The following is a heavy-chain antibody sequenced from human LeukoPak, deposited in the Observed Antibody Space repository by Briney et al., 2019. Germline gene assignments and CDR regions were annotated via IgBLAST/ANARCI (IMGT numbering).Heavy chain of an antibody. CDR3: ARQGRNRDFCSSISCHYFDF. D-gene: IGHD2-2*01. J-gene: IGHJ4*02. CDR2: IYHSVGT. Sequence: SQTLSLTCTVSGGSISSDYWSWIRQPPGQALEWIGNIYHSVGTNYNPSLKSRVTISVDTSKTKFSLKLSSVTAADTAVYYCARQGRNRDFCSSISCHYFDFWGQGALATVSS. CDR1: GGSISSDY. V-gene: IGHV4-59*08.